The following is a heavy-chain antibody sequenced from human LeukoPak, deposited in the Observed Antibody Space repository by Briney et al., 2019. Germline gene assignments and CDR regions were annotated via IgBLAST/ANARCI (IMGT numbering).Heavy chain of an antibody. D-gene: IGHD6-13*01. V-gene: IGHV4-59*08. Sequence: SETLSLTCTVSGGSISSYYWSWIRQPPGKGLEWVGYIYYSGSTNYNPSLKSRVTISVDTSKNQFSLKLSSVTAADTAVYYCARHIAATDYWGQGTLVTVSS. J-gene: IGHJ4*02. CDR3: ARHIAATDY. CDR2: IYYSGST. CDR1: GGSISSYY.